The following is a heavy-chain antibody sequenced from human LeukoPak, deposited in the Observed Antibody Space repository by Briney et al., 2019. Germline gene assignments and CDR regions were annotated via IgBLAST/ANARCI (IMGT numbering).Heavy chain of an antibody. V-gene: IGHV7-4-1*02. CDR3: ARDVLGYYDYYYGMDV. CDR2: INTNTGNP. J-gene: IGHJ6*02. CDR1: GYTFTRYA. Sequence: ASVKVSCKASGYTFTRYAMNWVRQAPGQGLEWMGWINTNTGNPTYAQGFTGRFVFSLDTSVSTAYLQISSLKAEDTAVYYCARDVLGYYDYYYGMDVWGQGTTVTVSS. D-gene: IGHD3-16*01.